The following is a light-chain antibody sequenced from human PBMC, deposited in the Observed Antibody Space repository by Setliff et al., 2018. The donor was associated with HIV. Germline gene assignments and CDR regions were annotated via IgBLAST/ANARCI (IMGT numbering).Light chain of an antibody. J-gene: IGLJ1*01. CDR3: SSWRNSGPLVV. CDR2: SNT. V-gene: IGLV1-40*01. CDR1: SSNIGAGYD. Sequence: QSVLTQPPSVSGAPGQRVTISCTGSSSNIGAGYDVHWYQQPPGTAPKVLIYSNTNRPSGVPDRFSGAKSGNTASLTTSGLQAEDEAEYHCSSWRNSGPLVVFGTGTKVTVL.